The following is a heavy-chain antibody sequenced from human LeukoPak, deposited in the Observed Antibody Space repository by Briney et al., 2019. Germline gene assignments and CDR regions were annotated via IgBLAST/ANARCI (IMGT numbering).Heavy chain of an antibody. CDR2: IYSSGST. Sequence: SQTLSLTCTVPGGSMSSGSYDWRWIRQPDGKGLEWIERIYSSGSTNYKPSLKSRVTISVDTSKNQFSLKLSSVTAADTAVYYCARGGLLLWFGELLSHAFDIWGQGTMVTVSS. CDR1: GGSMSSGSYD. J-gene: IGHJ3*02. V-gene: IGHV4-61*02. D-gene: IGHD3-10*01. CDR3: ARGGLLLWFGELLSHAFDI.